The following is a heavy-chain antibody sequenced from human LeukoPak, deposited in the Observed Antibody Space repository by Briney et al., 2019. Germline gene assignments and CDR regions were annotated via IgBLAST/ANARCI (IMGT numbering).Heavy chain of an antibody. CDR3: AKGSGDSSVYYYNPLDY. Sequence: GESLKISCAASGFAFFSYAMSWVRQAPGKGLEWVSIITGSGGSTYYADSVKGRFTISRDNSKNTLYLQMNSLRAEDTAVYYCAKGSGDSSVYYYNPLDYWGQGTLVTVSS. V-gene: IGHV3-23*01. CDR2: ITGSGGST. J-gene: IGHJ4*02. D-gene: IGHD3-22*01. CDR1: GFAFFSYA.